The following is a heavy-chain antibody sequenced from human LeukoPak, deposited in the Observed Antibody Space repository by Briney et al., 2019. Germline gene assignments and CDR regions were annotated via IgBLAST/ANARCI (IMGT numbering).Heavy chain of an antibody. CDR1: GGSISSGGYY. Sequence: SETLSLTCTVSGGSISSGGYYWSWIRQHPGKGLEWIGYIYYSGSTYYNPSLKSRVTISVDTSKNQFSLKLSSVTAADTAVYYCARDLGYYYDSSDAFDIWGQGTMVTVSS. V-gene: IGHV4-31*03. CDR3: ARDLGYYYDSSDAFDI. D-gene: IGHD3-22*01. CDR2: IYYSGST. J-gene: IGHJ3*02.